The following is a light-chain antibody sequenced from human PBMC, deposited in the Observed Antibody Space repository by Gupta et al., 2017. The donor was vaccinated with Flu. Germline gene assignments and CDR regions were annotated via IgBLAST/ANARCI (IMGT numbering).Light chain of an antibody. CDR3: QQYNNWPS. Sequence: EIVMTQSPATLSVSPGERATLSCRSSQSVSSNLAWYQQKPGQAPRLLIYGASTRATGIPARFSGSGSGTEFTLTISSLQFEDFAVYYWQQYNNWPSFGLGTKVDIK. CDR1: QSVSSN. J-gene: IGKJ3*01. CDR2: GAS. V-gene: IGKV3-15*01.